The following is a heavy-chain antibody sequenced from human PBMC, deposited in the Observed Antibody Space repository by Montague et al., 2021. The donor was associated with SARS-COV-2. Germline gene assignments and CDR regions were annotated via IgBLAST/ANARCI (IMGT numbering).Heavy chain of an antibody. CDR1: GGSISSRSYY. Sequence: SETLSLTCTVSGGSISSRSYYWGWIRQSPGMGLEWIGSIHYSGSTFYNPSLKSRVTISVDTSKNQFSLRVSGVTAEDTTVYFCARHGGSGYEPDGFHIWGQGTRVTVSP. V-gene: IGHV4-39*01. J-gene: IGHJ3*02. CDR3: ARHGGSGYEPDGFHI. D-gene: IGHD5-12*01. CDR2: IHYSGST.